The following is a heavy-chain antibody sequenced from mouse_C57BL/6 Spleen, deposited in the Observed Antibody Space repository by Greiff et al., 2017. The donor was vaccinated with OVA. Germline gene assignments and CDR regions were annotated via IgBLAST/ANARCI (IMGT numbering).Heavy chain of an antibody. CDR2: IYPGSGST. J-gene: IGHJ3*01. V-gene: IGHV1-55*01. CDR1: GYNFTSYW. Sequence: QVQLQQPGAELVKPGASVKMSCKASGYNFTSYWITWVKQRPGQGLEWIGDIYPGSGSTNYTEKFKSKATLTVDTSSSTAYLQLSSLTSEDAAVYYCARFRGACYSNYGGFADWGQGTLVTVSA. CDR3: ARFRGACYSNYGGFAD. D-gene: IGHD2-5*01.